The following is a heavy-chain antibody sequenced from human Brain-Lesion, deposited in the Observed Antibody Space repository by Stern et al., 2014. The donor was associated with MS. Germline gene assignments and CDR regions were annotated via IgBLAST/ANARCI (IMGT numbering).Heavy chain of an antibody. Sequence: DQLVESGAEVKKPGASVKVSCKASGYTLTDLSIHWVRQAPRKGLEWMGGFEPDDGETIYAQKFQGRVTMTEDTSTDTAYMELSSLRSEDTAVYYCATLSPGAGGNYYRHFDYWGQGTLVTVSS. CDR3: ATLSPGAGGNYYRHFDY. J-gene: IGHJ4*02. CDR1: GYTLTDLS. D-gene: IGHD1-26*01. CDR2: FEPDDGET. V-gene: IGHV1-24*01.